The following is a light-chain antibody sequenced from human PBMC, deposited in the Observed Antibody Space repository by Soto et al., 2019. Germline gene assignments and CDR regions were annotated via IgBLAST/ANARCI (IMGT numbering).Light chain of an antibody. V-gene: IGKV1-39*01. CDR3: QQSFSTPFA. CDR2: AAS. CDR1: QRISSY. J-gene: IGKJ3*01. Sequence: DIQMTQSPSSLSASVGDRVTITCRASQRISSYLNWYQQKPGKAPKLLIYAASSLQSGVPSRFSGSRSGTDFTLTISSLQPEDFATYYCQQSFSTPFAFGPGTKVDI.